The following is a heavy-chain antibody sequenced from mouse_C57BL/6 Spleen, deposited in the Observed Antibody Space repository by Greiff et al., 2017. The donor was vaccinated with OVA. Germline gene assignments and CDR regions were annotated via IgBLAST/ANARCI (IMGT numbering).Heavy chain of an antibody. D-gene: IGHD2-14*01. CDR2: INYDGSST. Sequence: EVKLVESEGGLVQPGSSMKLSCTASGFTFSDYYMAWVRQVPEKGLEWVANINYDGSSTYYLDSLKSRFIISRDNAKNILYLQMSSLKSEDTATYYCAREEGTNYYAMDYWGQGTSVTVSS. CDR1: GFTFSDYY. J-gene: IGHJ4*01. V-gene: IGHV5-16*01. CDR3: AREEGTNYYAMDY.